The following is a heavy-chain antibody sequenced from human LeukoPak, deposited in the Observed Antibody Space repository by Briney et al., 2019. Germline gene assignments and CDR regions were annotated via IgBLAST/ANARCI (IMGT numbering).Heavy chain of an antibody. V-gene: IGHV4-61*02. D-gene: IGHD2-21*02. CDR3: SRVYCGGDCYQFDP. Sequence: SETLSLTCTVSGGSISSGSYYWNWIRQPAGKGLEWIGRIYNSGSTNYNPSLKSRVTISVDTSKNQFSLKLSSVTAADTAVYYCSRVYCGGDCYQFDPWGQGTLVTVSS. J-gene: IGHJ5*02. CDR1: GGSISSGSYY. CDR2: IYNSGST.